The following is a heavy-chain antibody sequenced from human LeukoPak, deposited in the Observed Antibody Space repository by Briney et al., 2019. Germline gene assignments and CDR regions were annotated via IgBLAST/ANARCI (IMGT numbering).Heavy chain of an antibody. CDR2: IYYSGST. D-gene: IGHD3-16*01. CDR1: GDITHY. CDR3: ARLGMDYFDY. Sequence: SETLSLTCTVSGDITHYWGWIRQPPGKGLEWIGSIYYSGSTYYNPSLKSRVTISVDTSKNQFSLKLSSVTAADTAVYYCARLGMDYFDYWGQGTLVTVPS. V-gene: IGHV4-39*07. J-gene: IGHJ4*02.